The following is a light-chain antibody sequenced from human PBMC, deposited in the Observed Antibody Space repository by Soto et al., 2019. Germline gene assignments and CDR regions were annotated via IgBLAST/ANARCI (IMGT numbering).Light chain of an antibody. V-gene: IGKV3-20*01. Sequence: EIGLTQSPGTLSLSPGERATLSCRASQSVSSSYFACYQQKPGQAPRLILYDASSRATGIPDRFSGSGSGTDFTLTISRLEPEAFAVYYCERSGSLPSKYTFGQGTKLEIK. CDR3: ERSGSLPSKYT. CDR1: QSVSSSY. J-gene: IGKJ2*01. CDR2: DAS.